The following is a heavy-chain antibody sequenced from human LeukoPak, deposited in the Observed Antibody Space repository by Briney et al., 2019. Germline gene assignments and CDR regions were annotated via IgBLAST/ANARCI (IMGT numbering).Heavy chain of an antibody. V-gene: IGHV3-48*03. Sequence: PGGSLRLSCAASGSTFSSYEMNWVRQAPAKGLEWVSYISSSGSTIYYADSVKGRFTISRDNSKNSLYLQMNSLRTEDTTLYSCAKDRSVVAGWGPLGYWGQGTLVTVSS. J-gene: IGHJ4*02. CDR1: GSTFSSYE. D-gene: IGHD6-19*01. CDR2: ISSSGSTI. CDR3: AKDRSVVAGWGPLGY.